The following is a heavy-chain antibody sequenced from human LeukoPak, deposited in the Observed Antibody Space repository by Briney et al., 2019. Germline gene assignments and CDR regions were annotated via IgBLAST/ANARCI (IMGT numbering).Heavy chain of an antibody. J-gene: IGHJ6*02. CDR2: IWYDGSIK. D-gene: IGHD5-18*01. CDR3: AREGGGYSYGYGMDV. V-gene: IGHV3-33*08. CDR1: GFTFSSYD. Sequence: GGSLRLSCAASGFTFSSYDMHWVRQAPGKGLEWVTVIWYDGSIKYYADSVKGRFTISRDNSKYTLYVQMNSLRAEDTAVYYCAREGGGYSYGYGMDVWGQGTTVTVSS.